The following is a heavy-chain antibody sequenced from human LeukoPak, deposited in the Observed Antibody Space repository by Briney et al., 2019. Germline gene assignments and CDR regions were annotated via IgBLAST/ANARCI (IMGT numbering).Heavy chain of an antibody. CDR2: INHSGST. CDR3: ARGRRSGSLGYCSGGSCYKKVGLDY. Sequence: KASETLSLTCAVYGGSFSGYYWSWIRQPPGKRLEWIGEINHSGSTNYNPSLKSRVTISVDTSKNQFSLKLSSVTAADTAVYYCARGRRSGSLGYCSGGSCYKKVGLDYWGQGTLVTVSS. V-gene: IGHV4-34*01. D-gene: IGHD2-15*01. J-gene: IGHJ4*02. CDR1: GGSFSGYY.